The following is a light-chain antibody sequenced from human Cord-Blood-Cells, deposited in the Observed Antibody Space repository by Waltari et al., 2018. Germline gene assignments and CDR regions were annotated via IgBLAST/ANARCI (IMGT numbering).Light chain of an antibody. CDR3: QQYNNWPPCS. Sequence: EIVMTQSPATLSVSPGERATLSCRASQSVSSNLAWYQQKPGQAPRLLIYGASTRATGIAARFSVRGSGTEFTLTISSLQSEDFAVYYCQQYNNWPPCSFGQGTKLEIK. V-gene: IGKV3-15*01. CDR2: GAS. J-gene: IGKJ2*04. CDR1: QSVSSN.